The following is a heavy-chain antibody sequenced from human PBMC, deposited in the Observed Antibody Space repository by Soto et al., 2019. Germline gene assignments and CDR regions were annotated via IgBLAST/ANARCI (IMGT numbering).Heavy chain of an antibody. J-gene: IGHJ6*03. CDR2: MNPNSGNT. V-gene: IGHV1-8*01. Sequence: ASVKVSCKASGYTFTSYDINWVRQATGQGLEWMGWMNPNSGNTGYAQKFQGRVTMTRNTSISTAYMELSSLRSEDTAVYYCARAESVVVLHYYYYYMDVWGKGTTVTVSS. CDR3: ARAESVVVLHYYYYYMDV. CDR1: GYTFTSYD. D-gene: IGHD2-2*01.